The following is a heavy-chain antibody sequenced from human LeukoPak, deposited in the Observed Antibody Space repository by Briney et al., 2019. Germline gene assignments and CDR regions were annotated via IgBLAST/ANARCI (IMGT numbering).Heavy chain of an antibody. Sequence: GRSLRLSCAASGFTFSSYGMHWVRQAPGKGLEWVAVISYDGSNKYYADSVKGRFTISRDNSKNTLYLQMNSLRAEDTAVYYCANRAPYCSGGSRYSNYYYGTDVWGKGTTVTVSS. V-gene: IGHV3-30*18. D-gene: IGHD2-15*01. J-gene: IGHJ6*04. CDR3: ANRAPYCSGGSRYSNYYYGTDV. CDR2: ISYDGSNK. CDR1: GFTFSSYG.